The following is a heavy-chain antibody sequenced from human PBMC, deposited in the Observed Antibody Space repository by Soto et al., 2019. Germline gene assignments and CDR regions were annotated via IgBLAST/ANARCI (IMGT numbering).Heavy chain of an antibody. D-gene: IGHD2-21*02. CDR1: GFKFDYYW. CDR3: ARGRDPDY. J-gene: IGHJ4*02. V-gene: IGHV3-74*01. CDR2: LQTDGSHP. Sequence: EVQLVESGGGLVQPGGSLRLSCVASGFKFDYYWMHWVRQAPGGGLMWISRLQTDGSHPAYADSVKGRFTISRDNAKNTLYLQMNNLRVEDTAVYYCARGRDPDYWGQGTLVTVSS.